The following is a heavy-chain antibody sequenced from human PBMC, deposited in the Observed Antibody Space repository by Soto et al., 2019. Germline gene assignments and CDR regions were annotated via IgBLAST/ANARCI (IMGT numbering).Heavy chain of an antibody. CDR1: GFICSSYD. CDR3: AKATATGGGAFDI. Sequence: GGSLRLSCAASGFICSSYDMSWVRQAPGKGLEWVSTILVDGRTFYVDSVKGRFTISGDSSQNTVYLQMNSLTAGDTALYYCAKATATGGGAFDICGQGTMVTVSS. D-gene: IGHD2-8*02. CDR2: ILVDGRT. V-gene: IGHV3-23*01. J-gene: IGHJ3*02.